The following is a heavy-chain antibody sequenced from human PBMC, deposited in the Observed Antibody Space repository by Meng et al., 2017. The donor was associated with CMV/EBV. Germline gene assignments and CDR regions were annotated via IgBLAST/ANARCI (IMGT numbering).Heavy chain of an antibody. CDR2: INHSGST. D-gene: IGHD6-13*01. Sequence: SETLSLTCAVYGGSFSGYYWSWIRQPPGKGLEWIGEINHSGSTNYNPSLKSRVTISVDTSKNQFSLKLSSVTAADTAVYYCARDSQTPGIAAVGPVDYYYGMDVWGQGTTVTVSS. V-gene: IGHV4-34*01. J-gene: IGHJ6*02. CDR3: ARDSQTPGIAAVGPVDYYYGMDV. CDR1: GGSFSGYY.